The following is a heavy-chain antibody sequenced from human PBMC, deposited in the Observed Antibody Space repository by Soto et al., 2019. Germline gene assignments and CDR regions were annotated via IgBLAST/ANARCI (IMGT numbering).Heavy chain of an antibody. CDR1: GFTFSSYG. J-gene: IGHJ4*02. CDR2: ISYDGSNK. V-gene: IGHV3-30*18. Sequence: GGSLRLSCASSGFTFSSYGMHWVRQAPGKGLEWVAVISYDGSNKYYADSVKGRFTISRDNSKNTLYLQMNSLRAEDTAVYYCANSGERYCISTSCHFDYWGQGTLVTVSS. D-gene: IGHD2-2*01. CDR3: ANSGERYCISTSCHFDY.